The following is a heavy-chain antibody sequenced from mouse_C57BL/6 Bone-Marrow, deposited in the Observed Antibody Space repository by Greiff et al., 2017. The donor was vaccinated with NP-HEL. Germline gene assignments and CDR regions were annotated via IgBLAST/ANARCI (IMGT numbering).Heavy chain of an antibody. D-gene: IGHD2-1*01. CDR2: IDPSDSYT. Sequence: QVQLQQPGAELVRPGTSVKLSCKASGYTFTSYWMHWVKQRPGQSLEWIGVIDPSDSYTNYNQKFKGKATLTVDTSSSTAYMQLSSLTSEDSAVYYCYGNYYAMDYWGQGTSVTVSS. CDR1: GYTFTSYW. V-gene: IGHV1-59*01. CDR3: YGNYYAMDY. J-gene: IGHJ4*01.